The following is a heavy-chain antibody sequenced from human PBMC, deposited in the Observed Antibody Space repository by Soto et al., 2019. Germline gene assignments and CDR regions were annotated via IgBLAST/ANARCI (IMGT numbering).Heavy chain of an antibody. CDR2: ISAYNGNT. CDR1: GYTFTSYG. CDR3: ARTSSIAARIEGVADAFDT. V-gene: IGHV1-18*04. J-gene: IGHJ3*02. D-gene: IGHD6-6*01. Sequence: QVQLVQSGAEVKKPGASVKVSCKASGYTFTSYGISWVRQAPGQGLEWMGWISAYNGNTNYAQQLQGRVTMTTDTSTSTAYMELRSLRSDDTAVYSCARTSSIAARIEGVADAFDTWGQGTIGTVSS.